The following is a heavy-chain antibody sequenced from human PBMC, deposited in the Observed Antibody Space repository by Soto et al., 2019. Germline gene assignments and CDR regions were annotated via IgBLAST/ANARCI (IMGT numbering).Heavy chain of an antibody. Sequence: GSLRLSCAASGFTFSSYAMSWVRQAPGKGLEWVSAISGSGGSTYYADSVKGRFTISRDNSKNTLYLQMNSLRAEDTAVYYCANTAMVRGVIGPFDPWGQGTLVTVSS. CDR2: ISGSGGST. CDR3: ANTAMVRGVIGPFDP. V-gene: IGHV3-23*01. D-gene: IGHD3-10*01. CDR1: GFTFSSYA. J-gene: IGHJ5*02.